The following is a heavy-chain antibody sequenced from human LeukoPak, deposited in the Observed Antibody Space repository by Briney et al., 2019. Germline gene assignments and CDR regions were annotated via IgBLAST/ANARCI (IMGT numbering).Heavy chain of an antibody. CDR2: ISTTSGSI. V-gene: IGHV3-48*01. CDR1: GFTFSSFS. J-gene: IGHJ4*02. CDR3: AKDQTPYY. Sequence: PGGSLRLSCAASGFTFSSFSMNWVRQAPGKGLEWISYISTTSGSIYYADSVKGRFTISRDNSKNTLHLQMNSLRAEDTAVYYCAKDQTPYYWGQGTLVTVSS.